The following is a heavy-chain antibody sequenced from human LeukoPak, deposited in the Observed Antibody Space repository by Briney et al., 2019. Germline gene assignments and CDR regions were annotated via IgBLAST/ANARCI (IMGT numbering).Heavy chain of an antibody. D-gene: IGHD2-15*01. V-gene: IGHV4-59*08. J-gene: IGHJ6*02. Sequence: SETLSLTCTVSGGSISSYYWSWIRQPPGKGLEWIGYMYYSGSTNYNPSLKSRVTISVDTSKNQFSLKLSSVTAADTAVYYCAAGSGGSHPYGAWGQGTTVTVSS. CDR1: GGSISSYY. CDR3: AAGSGGSHPYGA. CDR2: MYYSGST.